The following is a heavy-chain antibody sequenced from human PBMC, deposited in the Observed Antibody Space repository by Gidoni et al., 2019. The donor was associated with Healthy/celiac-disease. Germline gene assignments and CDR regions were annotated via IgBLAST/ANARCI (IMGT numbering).Heavy chain of an antibody. CDR3: ARDSHCSSTSCYYGMDV. D-gene: IGHD2-2*01. CDR2: IYTSMST. Sequence: QVQLQESAPGLVKPAETLSPTCPVSGGSSSRYDWSWLRQPAGKGLEWIGRIYTSMSTNYNPSLKSRVTMSVDTSKIQFSLKLSSVAAADTAVYYCARDSHCSSTSCYYGMDVWGQGTTVTVSS. V-gene: IGHV4-4*07. J-gene: IGHJ6*02. CDR1: GGSSSRYD.